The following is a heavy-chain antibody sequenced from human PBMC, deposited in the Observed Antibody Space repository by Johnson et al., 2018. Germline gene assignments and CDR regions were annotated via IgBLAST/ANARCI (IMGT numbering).Heavy chain of an antibody. Sequence: VQLVESGGGSVQPGRSXRLSCTASGFAFDDSAMHWVRQAPGKGLEWVSGISWNSIREDYADSVKGRFTISRDKDKNSLYLQMNSLRPDDTALYYCTKDAGWKVGFDIWGQGTMVTVSS. CDR3: TKDAGWKVGFDI. J-gene: IGHJ3*02. D-gene: IGHD1-1*01. CDR2: ISWNSIRE. CDR1: GFAFDDSA. V-gene: IGHV3-9*01.